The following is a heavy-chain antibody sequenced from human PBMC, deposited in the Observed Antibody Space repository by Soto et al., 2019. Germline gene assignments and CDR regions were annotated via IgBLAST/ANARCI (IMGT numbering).Heavy chain of an antibody. CDR3: ARDYYDILTGYSYDAFDI. D-gene: IGHD3-9*01. CDR2: IKQDGSEK. Sequence: GGSLRLSCAASGFTFSSYWMSWVRQAPGKGLEWVANIKQDGSEKYYVDSVKGRFTISRDNAKNSLYLQMNSLRAEDTAVYYCARDYYDILTGYSYDAFDIWGQGTMVTVSS. V-gene: IGHV3-7*05. CDR1: GFTFSSYW. J-gene: IGHJ3*02.